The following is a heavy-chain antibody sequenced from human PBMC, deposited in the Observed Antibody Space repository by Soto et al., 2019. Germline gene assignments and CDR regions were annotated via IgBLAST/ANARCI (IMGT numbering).Heavy chain of an antibody. D-gene: IGHD2-21*02. J-gene: IGHJ2*01. CDR2: IYHSGST. Sequence: SETLSLTCAVSGASISSTDWWSWVRQPPGKGLEWLGEIYHSGSTYYNPSLKSRVTMSIDTSKNQFSLRLTSVTAADRAVYYCARDRTAKFAPYWHFDLWGRGTLVTVSS. CDR3: ARDRTAKFAPYWHFDL. CDR1: GASISSTDW. V-gene: IGHV4-4*02.